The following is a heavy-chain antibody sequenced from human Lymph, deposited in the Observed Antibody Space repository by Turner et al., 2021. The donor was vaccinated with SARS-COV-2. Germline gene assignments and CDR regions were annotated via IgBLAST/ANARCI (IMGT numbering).Heavy chain of an antibody. CDR1: GFTFSNYA. V-gene: IGHV3-23*01. Sequence: EVQLLESGGDLVQPGGSLRLSCAASGFTFSNYAIGWVRQAPGKGLEWVSDISGSGARTYYADSVKGRFTISRDNSKNTLFLQMNSLRADDTAIYYCAKSPLGEDYFDYWGQGTLVTVSS. CDR2: ISGSGART. CDR3: AKSPLGEDYFDY. J-gene: IGHJ4*02. D-gene: IGHD3-16*01.